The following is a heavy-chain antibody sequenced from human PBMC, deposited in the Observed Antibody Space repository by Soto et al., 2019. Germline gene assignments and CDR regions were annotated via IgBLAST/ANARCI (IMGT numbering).Heavy chain of an antibody. CDR3: ARDHPHYSGSYLDY. Sequence: QVQLQESGPGLVKPSETLSLTCTVSGGSISSYYWSWIRQPPGKGLEWIGYIYYSGSTNYNPSLKSRVTRSVDTSKNQFSLKLSSVTAADTAVYYCARDHPHYSGSYLDYWGQGTLVTVSS. V-gene: IGHV4-59*01. CDR1: GGSISSYY. CDR2: IYYSGST. D-gene: IGHD1-26*01. J-gene: IGHJ4*02.